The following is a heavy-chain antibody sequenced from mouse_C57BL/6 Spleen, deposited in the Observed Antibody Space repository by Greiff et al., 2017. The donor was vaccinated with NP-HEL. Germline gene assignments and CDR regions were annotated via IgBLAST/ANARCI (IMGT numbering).Heavy chain of an antibody. CDR2: IYPGDGDT. J-gene: IGHJ2*01. D-gene: IGHD1-1*01. V-gene: IGHV1-82*01. Sequence: VQLQQSGPELVKPGASVKISCKASGYAFSSSWMNWVKQRPGKGLEWIGRIYPGDGDTNYNGKFKGKATLTADKSSSTAYMQLSSLTSEDSAVYFCARPTTVVGGYFDYWGQGTTLTVSS. CDR3: ARPTTVVGGYFDY. CDR1: GYAFSSSW.